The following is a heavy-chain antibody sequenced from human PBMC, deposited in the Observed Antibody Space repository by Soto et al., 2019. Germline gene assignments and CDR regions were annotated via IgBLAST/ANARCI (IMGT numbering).Heavy chain of an antibody. J-gene: IGHJ5*02. CDR1: GDAITSNTW. D-gene: IGHD2-15*01. Sequence: QVQLQESGPGLVKPSGTLSLTCGISGDAITSNTWWVWVRQPPGKGLEGIGEIYHSGRTNYTPSLKTRVTISMDKSKNQFSLKLTSVTAADTAIYYCARDRSPGGDNWLDPWGQGRLVTVSS. V-gene: IGHV4-4*02. CDR2: IYHSGRT. CDR3: ARDRSPGGDNWLDP.